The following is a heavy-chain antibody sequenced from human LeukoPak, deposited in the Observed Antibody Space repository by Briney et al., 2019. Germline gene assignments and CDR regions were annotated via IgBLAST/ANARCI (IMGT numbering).Heavy chain of an antibody. D-gene: IGHD3-22*01. V-gene: IGHV3-48*04. Sequence: LPGGSLRLSCAASGFTFSSYSMNWVRQAPGKGLEWVSYISSSSSTIYYADSVKGRFTISRDNAKNPLYLQMNSLRAEDTAVYYCARDIYYDSSGYYGSVYWGQGTLVTVSS. CDR3: ARDIYYDSSGYYGSVY. CDR1: GFTFSSYS. J-gene: IGHJ4*02. CDR2: ISSSSSTI.